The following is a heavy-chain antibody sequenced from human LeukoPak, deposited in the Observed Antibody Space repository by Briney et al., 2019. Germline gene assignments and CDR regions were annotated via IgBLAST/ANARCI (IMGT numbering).Heavy chain of an antibody. CDR1: GFSFDEYA. J-gene: IGHJ3*02. CDR3: AKDRTSSWYGGGSRNDAFDI. CDR2: ISWNSGSI. Sequence: GGSLRLSCIASGFSFDEYAMHWIRQVPGRGLEWVSGISWNSGSIGYADSVKGRFTISRDNAKNSLYLQMNGLRAEDTALYYCAKDRTSSWYGGGSRNDAFDIWGQGTMVTVSS. V-gene: IGHV3-9*01. D-gene: IGHD6-13*01.